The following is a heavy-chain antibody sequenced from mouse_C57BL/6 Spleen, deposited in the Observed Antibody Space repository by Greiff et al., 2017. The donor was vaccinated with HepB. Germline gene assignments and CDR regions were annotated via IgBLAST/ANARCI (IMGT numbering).Heavy chain of an antibody. D-gene: IGHD2-1*01. J-gene: IGHJ4*01. CDR1: GYTFTSYW. Sequence: VQLQQPGAELVKPGASVKLSCKASGYTFTSYWMQWVKQRPGQGLEWIGEIDPSDSYTNYNQKFKGKATLTVDTSSSTAYMQLSSLTSEDSAVYYCARRVYYGNYGGNAMDYWGQGTSVTVSS. V-gene: IGHV1-50*01. CDR3: ARRVYYGNYGGNAMDY. CDR2: IDPSDSYT.